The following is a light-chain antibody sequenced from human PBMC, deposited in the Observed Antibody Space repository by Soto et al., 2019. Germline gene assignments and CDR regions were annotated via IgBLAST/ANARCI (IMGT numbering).Light chain of an antibody. CDR2: DVS. J-gene: IGLJ1*01. CDR3: RSYTSSSPYV. Sequence: QSVLTQPASVSGSPGQSITISCTGTSSDVGGYNYVSWYQQHPGKAPKLMIYDVSNRPSGVSNRFSGSKSGNTASLTIPGLQAEDEADYYCRSYTSSSPYVFGTGTKVTVL. CDR1: SSDVGGYNY. V-gene: IGLV2-14*01.